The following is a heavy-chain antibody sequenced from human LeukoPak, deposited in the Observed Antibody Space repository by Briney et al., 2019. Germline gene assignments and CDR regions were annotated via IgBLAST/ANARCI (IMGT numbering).Heavy chain of an antibody. CDR1: GGSISGYY. V-gene: IGHV4-59*12. D-gene: IGHD6-13*01. CDR3: AREGHSSSSSHWFDP. CDR2: IYYSGST. J-gene: IGHJ5*02. Sequence: SETLSLTCSVSGGSISGYYWSWIRQPPGKGLEWIGYIYYSGSTNYNPSLKSRVTISVDTSKNQFSLKLSSVTAADTAVYYCAREGHSSSSSHWFDPWGQGTLVTVSS.